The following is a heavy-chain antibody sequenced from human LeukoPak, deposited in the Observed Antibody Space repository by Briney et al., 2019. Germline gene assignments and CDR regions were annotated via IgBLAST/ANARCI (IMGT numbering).Heavy chain of an antibody. CDR2: INSDGSWT. CDR1: GNYW. D-gene: IGHD5-12*01. J-gene: IGHJ4*02. CDR3: VRVWGHSGYDYFPFDY. Sequence: GGSLRLSCAASGNYWMHWVRQAPGKGLVWVSHINSDGSWTSYADSVKGRFTISKDNAKNSLYLQMNSLRAEDTAMYYCVRVWGHSGYDYFPFDYWGQGTLVTVSS. V-gene: IGHV3-74*01.